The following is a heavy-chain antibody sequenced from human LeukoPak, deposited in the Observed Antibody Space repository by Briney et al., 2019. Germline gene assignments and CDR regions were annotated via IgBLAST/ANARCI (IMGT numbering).Heavy chain of an antibody. CDR3: VKDLYKGDSSSWYYFHY. D-gene: IGHD6-13*01. J-gene: IGHJ4*02. V-gene: IGHV3-64D*06. CDR2: ISANGGRT. CDR1: GFIISNYA. Sequence: GGSLRLSCSASGFIISNYAMHWVRQAPGXGLEYVSAISANGGRTYYADSVKGRFTISRDNSKNTLYLQMSSLRAEDTAIYHCVKDLYKGDSSSWYYFHYWGQGTLVTVSS.